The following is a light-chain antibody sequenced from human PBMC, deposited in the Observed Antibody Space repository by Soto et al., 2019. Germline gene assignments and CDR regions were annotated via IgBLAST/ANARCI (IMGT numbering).Light chain of an antibody. CDR2: AAS. J-gene: IGKJ5*01. CDR3: QQVNSYLIT. Sequence: IQLTQSPSSLSASVGDRVTITCRASQGISSYLAWYQQKPGKAPNLLIYAASTLQSGVPSRFSGSGSGTDFTLTSSGLQPEDFATYYCQQVNSYLITFGQGTRLEIK. V-gene: IGKV1-9*01. CDR1: QGISSY.